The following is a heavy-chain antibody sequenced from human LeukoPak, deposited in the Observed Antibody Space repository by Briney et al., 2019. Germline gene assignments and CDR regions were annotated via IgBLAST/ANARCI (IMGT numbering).Heavy chain of an antibody. CDR2: ISSSGSTI. V-gene: IGHV3-11*01. Sequence: GGSLRLSCAASGFTFNNAWMSWVRQAPGKGLEWVSYISSSGSTIYYADSVKGRFTISRDNAKNSLYLQMNSLRAEDTAVYYCAVQTYYYGSGSYKWGQGTLVTVSS. J-gene: IGHJ4*02. D-gene: IGHD3-10*01. CDR3: AVQTYYYGSGSYK. CDR1: GFTFNNAW.